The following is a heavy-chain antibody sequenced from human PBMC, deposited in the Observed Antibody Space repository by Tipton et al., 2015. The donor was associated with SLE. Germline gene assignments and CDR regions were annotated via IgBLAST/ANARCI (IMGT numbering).Heavy chain of an antibody. Sequence: TLSLTCSVSGVSTGDFYWSWIRQPPGKGLEWIGFIYATDKTRYSPSLNSRAVISVDPSRSQVSLKLTSVTAADSGTYYCASLPEHWGQGTLVAVSS. J-gene: IGHJ4*02. V-gene: IGHV4-59*01. CDR2: IYATDKT. CDR3: ASLPEH. CDR1: GVSTGDFY.